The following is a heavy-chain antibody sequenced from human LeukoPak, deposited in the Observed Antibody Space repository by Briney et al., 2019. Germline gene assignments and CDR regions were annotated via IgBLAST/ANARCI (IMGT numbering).Heavy chain of an antibody. Sequence: ASVKVSCKASGGTFSSYAISWVRQAPGQGLEWMGGIIPIFGTANYAQKFQGRVTITADESTSTAYMELSSLRSEDTAVYYCARDRPPPRYTAMARGWFDPWGQGTLVTVSS. D-gene: IGHD5-18*01. J-gene: IGHJ5*02. V-gene: IGHV1-69*13. CDR3: ARDRPPPRYTAMARGWFDP. CDR2: IIPIFGTA. CDR1: GGTFSSYA.